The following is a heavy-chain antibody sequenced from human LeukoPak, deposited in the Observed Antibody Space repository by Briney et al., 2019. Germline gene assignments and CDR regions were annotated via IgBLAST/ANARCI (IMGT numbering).Heavy chain of an antibody. D-gene: IGHD6-13*01. Sequence: SETLSLTCAVYGGSFSGYYRSWIRQPPGKGLEWIGEINHSGSTNYNPSLKSRVTISVDTSKNQFSLKLSSVTAADTAVYYCASTRQQLVYYYWGQGTLVTVSS. CDR1: GGSFSGYY. CDR3: ASTRQQLVYYY. CDR2: INHSGST. J-gene: IGHJ4*02. V-gene: IGHV4-34*01.